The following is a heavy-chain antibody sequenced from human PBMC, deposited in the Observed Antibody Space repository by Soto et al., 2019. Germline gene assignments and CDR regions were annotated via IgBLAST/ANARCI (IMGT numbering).Heavy chain of an antibody. J-gene: IGHJ6*02. Sequence: QVQLVESGGGVVQPGRSLRLSCAASGFTFSSYAMHWVRQAPGKGLEWVAVISYDGSNKYYADSVKGRFTISRDNSKNTLYLQMNSLRADDTAVYYCARDQLGVVDSSMDVWGQGTTVTVSS. V-gene: IGHV3-30-3*01. CDR3: ARDQLGVVDSSMDV. CDR2: ISYDGSNK. CDR1: GFTFSSYA. D-gene: IGHD3-3*01.